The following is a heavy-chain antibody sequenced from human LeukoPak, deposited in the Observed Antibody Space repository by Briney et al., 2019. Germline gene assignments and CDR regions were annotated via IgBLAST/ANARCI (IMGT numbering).Heavy chain of an antibody. Sequence: SVKVSCKASGGTFSSNVISWVRQAPGQGLEWMGRIIPIIGTPDYAQKFQGRVTITADKSTNTAYMELTSLKSDDTAVYYCARAGGSSWYVSLYYWGQGTLVTVSS. D-gene: IGHD6-13*01. CDR3: ARAGGSSWYVSLYY. J-gene: IGHJ4*02. CDR1: GGTFSSNV. CDR2: IIPIIGTP. V-gene: IGHV1-69*04.